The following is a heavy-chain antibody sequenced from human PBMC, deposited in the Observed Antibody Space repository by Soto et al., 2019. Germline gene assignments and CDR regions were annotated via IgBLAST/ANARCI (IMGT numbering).Heavy chain of an antibody. CDR3: AGLNSGYGDFDY. J-gene: IGHJ4*02. CDR2: IYHNGST. CDR1: GGSISSGGYS. D-gene: IGHD5-12*01. V-gene: IGHV4-30-2*01. Sequence: QLQLQESGSGLVKPSQTLSLTCAVSGGSISSGGYSWSWIRQPPGKGLEWIGYIYHNGSTYYNPYLKSRVTISVDRSKSQFSLKLISVTAADTAVYYCAGLNSGYGDFDYWGQGTLVTVSS.